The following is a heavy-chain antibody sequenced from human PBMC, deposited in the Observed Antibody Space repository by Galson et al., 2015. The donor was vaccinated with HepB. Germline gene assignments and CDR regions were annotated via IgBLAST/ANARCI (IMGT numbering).Heavy chain of an antibody. CDR1: GFTFRNYA. CDR3: AKESGPESY. Sequence: SLRLSCAASGFTFRNYAMSWVRQAPGKGLEWVSVISDHDGEGSTDYADSVKGRFTISRDNSKNTLYLQMNSLRTEDTAIYYCAKESGPESYWGQGTLVTVSS. D-gene: IGHD5-24*01. CDR2: ISDHDGEGST. J-gene: IGHJ4*02. V-gene: IGHV3-23*01.